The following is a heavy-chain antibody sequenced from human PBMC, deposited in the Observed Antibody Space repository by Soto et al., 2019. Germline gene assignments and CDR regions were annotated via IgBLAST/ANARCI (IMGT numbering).Heavy chain of an antibody. D-gene: IGHD3-22*01. CDR3: ARGNSLGYSYDFDS. Sequence: QVQLVESGGGVVQPGRSLRLSCAASGFTFTDHGMHWVRQAPGKGLQWVSVIWYDGSNKYYADSVKGRFTISRDDSKNTLYLQMNSLRDEDTAVYYCARGNSLGYSYDFDSWGQGTLVTVSS. CDR2: IWYDGSNK. V-gene: IGHV3-33*01. J-gene: IGHJ4*02. CDR1: GFTFTDHG.